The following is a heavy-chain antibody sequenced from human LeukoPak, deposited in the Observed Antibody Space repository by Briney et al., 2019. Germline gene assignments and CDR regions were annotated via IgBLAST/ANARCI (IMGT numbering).Heavy chain of an antibody. V-gene: IGHV4-59*12. J-gene: IGHJ4*02. CDR2: IYYSGST. Sequence: SETLSLTCTVSGGSISSYYWSWIRQPPGKGLEWIGYIYYSGSTNYNPSLKSRVTISVDASKNQFSLKLSSVTAADTAVYYCARVGRGLEMATMLYYFDYWGQGTLVTVSS. D-gene: IGHD5-24*01. CDR1: GGSISSYY. CDR3: ARVGRGLEMATMLYYFDY.